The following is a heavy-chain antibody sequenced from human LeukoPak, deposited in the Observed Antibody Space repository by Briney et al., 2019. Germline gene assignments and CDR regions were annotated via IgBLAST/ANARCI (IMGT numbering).Heavy chain of an antibody. Sequence: GGSLRLSCAASGFTFNNYAMGWVRQAPGKGLEWVSVISGSSAGIKYADSVKGRFTISRDNSKDTLYLQMNSLRAEDTAVYYCARDPGSYRYSDYWGQGTLGTVSS. J-gene: IGHJ4*02. CDR2: ISGSSAGI. CDR1: GFTFNNYA. V-gene: IGHV3-23*01. CDR3: ARDPGSYRYSDY. D-gene: IGHD3-16*02.